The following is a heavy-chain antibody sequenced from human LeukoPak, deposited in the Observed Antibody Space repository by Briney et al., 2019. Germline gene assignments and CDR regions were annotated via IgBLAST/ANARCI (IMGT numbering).Heavy chain of an antibody. CDR2: SYYSGSP. D-gene: IGHD2-8*02. J-gene: IGHJ4*03. CDR3: ARWQYWDTGAYFEL. CDR1: GGSISGGAFY. V-gene: IGHV4-31*03. Sequence: YQTLPHTRTVSGGSISGGAFYWSRIRQHPGKGLEWIGYSYYSGSPYYNPSLKSRVAISVDTTKNQVSLKLNSVTAAHTAVYYCARWQYWDTGAYFELRGQGTLVNVFS.